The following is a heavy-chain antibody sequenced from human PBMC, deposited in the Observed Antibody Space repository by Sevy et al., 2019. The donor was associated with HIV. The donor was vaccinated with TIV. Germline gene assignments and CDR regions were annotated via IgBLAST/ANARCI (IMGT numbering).Heavy chain of an antibody. CDR3: ARGGGSGSYYEGAFDI. CDR2: ISSSGSTI. CDR1: GFTFSSYS. Sequence: GGSLRLSCAASGFTFSSYSMNRVRQAPGKGLEWVSYISSSGSTIYYADSVKGRFTISRDNAKNSLYLQMNSLRDEDTAVYYCARGGGSGSYYEGAFDIWGQGTMVTVSS. J-gene: IGHJ3*02. V-gene: IGHV3-48*02. D-gene: IGHD1-26*01.